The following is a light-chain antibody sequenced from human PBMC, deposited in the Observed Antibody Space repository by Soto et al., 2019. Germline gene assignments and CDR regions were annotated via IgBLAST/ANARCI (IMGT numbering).Light chain of an antibody. J-gene: IGKJ1*01. V-gene: IGKV3-11*01. CDR2: DVS. CDR1: ESVTNY. Sequence: EIVLTQSPATLSLSPGERGTLSCRASESVTNYLAWSQQKPGKAPRLLVYDVSNRATGIPARFSGGGSGTDFTLTISNLEPEDFAVYYCQQRSDWPWTFGQGTKVDIK. CDR3: QQRSDWPWT.